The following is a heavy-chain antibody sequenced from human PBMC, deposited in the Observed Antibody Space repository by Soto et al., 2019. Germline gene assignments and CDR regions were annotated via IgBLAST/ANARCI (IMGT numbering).Heavy chain of an antibody. V-gene: IGHV1-2*04. Sequence: GASVKVSCKASGYSFTDYHIHWVRQAPGQGLEWMGRINPKSGGTSTAQKVQGWVTMTTDTSISTASMELTRLTSDDTAIYYCARGDSTDCSNGVCSFFYNHDMDVWGQGTTVIVSS. CDR3: ARGDSTDCSNGVCSFFYNHDMDV. CDR2: INPKSGGT. J-gene: IGHJ6*02. D-gene: IGHD2-8*01. CDR1: GYSFTDYH.